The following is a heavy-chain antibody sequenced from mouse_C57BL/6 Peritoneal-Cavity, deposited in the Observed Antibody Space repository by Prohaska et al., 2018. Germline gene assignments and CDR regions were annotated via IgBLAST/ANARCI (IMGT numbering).Heavy chain of an antibody. D-gene: IGHD2-1*01. V-gene: IGHV6-3*01. CDR2: IRLKSDNYAT. CDR1: GFTFSNYW. Sequence: EVKLEESGGGLVQPGGSMKLSCVASGFTFSNYWMNWVRQSPEKGLEWVGQIRLKSDNYATQYAESVKGRFTISRDDAKSSVYLQMNNLRAEDTGIYYCTSSIYSYAMDYWGQGTSVTVSS. CDR3: TSSIYSYAMDY. J-gene: IGHJ4*01.